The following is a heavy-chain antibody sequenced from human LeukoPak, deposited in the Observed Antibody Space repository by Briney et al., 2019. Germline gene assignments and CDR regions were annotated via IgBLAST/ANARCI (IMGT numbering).Heavy chain of an antibody. Sequence: PGGSLRLSCAPSGFTFSSYWMSWVRQAPGKGLEWVANIKQDGSEKYYVDSVKGRFTISRDNAKNSLYLQMNSLRAEGTAVYYCARKAYGLDVWGKGTTVTVSS. CDR3: ARKAYGLDV. CDR2: IKQDGSEK. CDR1: GFTFSSYW. J-gene: IGHJ6*04. V-gene: IGHV3-7*03.